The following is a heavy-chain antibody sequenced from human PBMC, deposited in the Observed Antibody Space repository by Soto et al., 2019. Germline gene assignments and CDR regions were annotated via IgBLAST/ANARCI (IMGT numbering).Heavy chain of an antibody. CDR2: IWYDGSNK. D-gene: IGHD6-6*01. Sequence: QVRLVESGGGVVQPGRSLRLSCAASGFTFDSYGMHWVRQSPGKGLQWVAVIWYDGSNKYYADSVKGRFTISRDNSKNTLYLEMTSLRVDDTAVYYCARSSVGSSSAFPFDPWGPGTLVTVSS. V-gene: IGHV3-33*01. CDR1: GFTFDSYG. J-gene: IGHJ5*02. CDR3: ARSSVGSSSAFPFDP.